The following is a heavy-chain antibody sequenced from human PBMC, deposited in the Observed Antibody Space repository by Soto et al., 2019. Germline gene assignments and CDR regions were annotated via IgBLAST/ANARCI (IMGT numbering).Heavy chain of an antibody. CDR2: INPSGGST. CDR1: GYTFTHYY. J-gene: IGHJ4*02. D-gene: IGHD2-8*01. Sequence: QVQLVQSGAEVKKPGASVKVSCKASGYTFTHYYIHWVRQAPGQGLEWMGMINPSGGSTDYAQKFQCRVTITTDNSTTTVYMGLGSLRSDDTAVYYCARPPFPGCINGVCYPCDHWGQGTLVTVSS. V-gene: IGHV1-46*01. CDR3: ARPPFPGCINGVCYPCDH.